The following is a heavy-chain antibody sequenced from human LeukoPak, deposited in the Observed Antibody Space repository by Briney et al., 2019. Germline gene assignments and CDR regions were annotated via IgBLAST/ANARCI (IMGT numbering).Heavy chain of an antibody. CDR3: ARGPPDKRGSDY. CDR2: IYYSGST. D-gene: IGHD1-14*01. J-gene: IGHJ4*02. V-gene: IGHV4-61*09. Sequence: PSQTLSLTCTVSGGSISSGTYYWSWIRQPAGKGLEWIGYIYYSGSTNYNPSLKSRVTISVDTSKNQFSLKLSSVTAADTAVYYCARGPPDKRGSDYWGQGTLVTVSS. CDR1: GGSISSGTYY.